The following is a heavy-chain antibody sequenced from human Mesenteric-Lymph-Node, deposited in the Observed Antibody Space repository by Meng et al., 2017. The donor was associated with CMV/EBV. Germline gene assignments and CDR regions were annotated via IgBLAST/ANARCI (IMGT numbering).Heavy chain of an antibody. CDR2: SSDSGTDT. V-gene: IGHV3-23*01. D-gene: IGHD3-3*01. CDR3: ARDMTYDFPYYYGMDV. Sequence: GGSLRLSCAVSGFTFNNFAMSWVRQAPGKRLEWVSASSDSGTDTSYADSVKGRFTISRDNSKNTLYLQMNSLRAEDTAVYYCARDMTYDFPYYYGMDVWGQGTTVTVSS. CDR1: GFTFNNFA. J-gene: IGHJ6*02.